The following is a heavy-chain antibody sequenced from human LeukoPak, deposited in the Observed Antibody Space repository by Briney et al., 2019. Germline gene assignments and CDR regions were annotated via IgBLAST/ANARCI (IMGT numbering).Heavy chain of an antibody. J-gene: IGHJ6*03. CDR2: INHSGST. CDR1: GGSISSYY. CDR3: ARDGINCGGDCSIKDYYYYMDV. V-gene: IGHV4-34*01. Sequence: PSETLSLTCTVSGGSISSYYWSWIRQPPGKGLEWIGVINHSGSTNYNPSLKSRVTISVDTSKNQFSLKLSSVTAADTAVYYCARDGINCGGDCSIKDYYYYMDVWGKGTTVTVSS. D-gene: IGHD2-21*02.